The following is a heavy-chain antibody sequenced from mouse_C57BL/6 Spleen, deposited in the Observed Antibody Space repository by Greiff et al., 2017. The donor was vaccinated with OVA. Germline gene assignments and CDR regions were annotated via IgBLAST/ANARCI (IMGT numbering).Heavy chain of an antibody. Sequence: VQLQQSGAELVRPGASVTLSCKASGYTFTDYEMHWVKQTPVHGLEWIGAIDPETGGTAYNQKFKGKAILTADKSSSTAYMELRSLTSEDSAVYYCTRGPLITTVVAYYAMDYWGQGTSVTVSS. J-gene: IGHJ4*01. CDR3: TRGPLITTVVAYYAMDY. V-gene: IGHV1-15*01. CDR1: GYTFTDYE. D-gene: IGHD1-1*01. CDR2: IDPETGGT.